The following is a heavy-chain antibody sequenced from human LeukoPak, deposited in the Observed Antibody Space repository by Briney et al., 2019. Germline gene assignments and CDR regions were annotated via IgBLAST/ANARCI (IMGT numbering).Heavy chain of an antibody. D-gene: IGHD5-18*01. CDR3: ARHRGYSYGYGHYYFDY. Sequence: GESLKISCKGSGYRFTSYWIGWVRQMPGKGLEWMGIIYPGDSDTRYSPSFQGQVTISADKSITTAYLQWSSLKASDTAMYYCARHRGYSYGYGHYYFDYWGQGTLVTVSS. V-gene: IGHV5-51*01. CDR2: IYPGDSDT. J-gene: IGHJ4*02. CDR1: GYRFTSYW.